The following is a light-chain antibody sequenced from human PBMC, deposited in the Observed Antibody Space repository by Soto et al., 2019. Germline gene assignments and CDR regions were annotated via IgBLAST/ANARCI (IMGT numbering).Light chain of an antibody. CDR1: SSNIGSNT. Sequence: QSVLTQPPSASGTPGQIVAISCSGSSSNIGSNTVTWYQQLPGTAPKLLIHSTSQRCSGVPGRFSGSKSGASASLSISGLQSEDEADYYCAAWDDRLDVYVFGTGTKLTVL. V-gene: IGLV1-44*01. CDR3: AAWDDRLDVYV. CDR2: STS. J-gene: IGLJ1*01.